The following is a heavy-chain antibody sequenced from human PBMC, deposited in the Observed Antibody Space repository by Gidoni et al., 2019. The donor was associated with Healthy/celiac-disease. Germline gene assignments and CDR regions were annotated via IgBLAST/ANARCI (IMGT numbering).Heavy chain of an antibody. D-gene: IGHD2-2*01. CDR3: TRDRYCSSTSCTTFDY. J-gene: IGHJ4*02. Sequence: EVQLVESGGGLVKPGRSLRLSCTASGFTFGDYAMSWFRQAPGKGLECVCFIRSKAYGGTTEYAASVKGRFTISRDDSKSIAYLQMNSLKTEDTAVYYCTRDRYCSSTSCTTFDYWGQGTLVTVSS. V-gene: IGHV3-49*05. CDR2: IRSKAYGGTT. CDR1: GFTFGDYA.